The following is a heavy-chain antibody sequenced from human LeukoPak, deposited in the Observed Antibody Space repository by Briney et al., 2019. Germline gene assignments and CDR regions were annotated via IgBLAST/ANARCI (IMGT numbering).Heavy chain of an antibody. J-gene: IGHJ6*02. CDR1: GFTFSSYW. V-gene: IGHV3-30*18. CDR3: AKAGLGNYYYGMDV. Sequence: PGGSLRLSCAASGFTFSSYWMHWVRQAPGKGLEWVAVIPYDGSNKYYADSVKGRFTISRDNSKNTLYLQMNSLRAEDTAVYYCAKAGLGNYYYGMDVWGQGTTVTVSS. D-gene: IGHD7-27*01. CDR2: IPYDGSNK.